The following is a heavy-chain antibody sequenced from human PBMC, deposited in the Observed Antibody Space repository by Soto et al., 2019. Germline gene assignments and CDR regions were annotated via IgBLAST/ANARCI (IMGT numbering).Heavy chain of an antibody. CDR3: AAYDSSGYLDY. CDR1: GCTFSSYS. V-gene: IGHV1-69*13. J-gene: IGHJ4*02. CDR2: IIPIFGTA. Sequence: SVKVSCKASGCTFSSYSISWVRQAPGQGLEWMGGIIPIFGTANYAQKFQGRVTITADESTSTAYMELSSLRSEDTAVYYCAAYDSSGYLDYWGQGTLVTVSS. D-gene: IGHD3-22*01.